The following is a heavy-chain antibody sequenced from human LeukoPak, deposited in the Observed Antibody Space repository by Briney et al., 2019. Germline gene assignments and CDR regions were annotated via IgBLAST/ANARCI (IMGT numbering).Heavy chain of an antibody. V-gene: IGHV3-30*14. CDR1: GFTFSSYA. D-gene: IGHD3-22*01. Sequence: GGSLRLSCAASGFTFSSYAMHWVRQAPGKGLEWVAVISYDGSNKYYADSVKGRFTISRDNSKNTLYLQMNSLRAEDTAVYYCAREGVYDSSGYNDAFDIWGQGTMVTVSS. CDR3: AREGVYDSSGYNDAFDI. J-gene: IGHJ3*02. CDR2: ISYDGSNK.